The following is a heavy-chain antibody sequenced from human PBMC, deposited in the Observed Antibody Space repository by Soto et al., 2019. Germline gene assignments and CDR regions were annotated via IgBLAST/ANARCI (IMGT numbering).Heavy chain of an antibody. CDR3: ARPLRHGIVVVIKAAFDI. D-gene: IGHD3-22*01. CDR2: INHSGST. V-gene: IGHV4-34*01. CDR1: GGSFSGYY. Sequence: SETLSLTCAVYGGSFSGYYWSWIRQPPGKGLEWIGEINHSGSTNYNPSLKSRVTISVDTSKNQFSLKLSSVTAADTAVYYCARPLRHGIVVVIKAAFDIWGQGTMVTVSS. J-gene: IGHJ3*02.